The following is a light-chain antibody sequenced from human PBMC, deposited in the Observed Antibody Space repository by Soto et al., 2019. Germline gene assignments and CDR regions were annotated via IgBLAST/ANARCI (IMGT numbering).Light chain of an antibody. CDR1: SSDVGGYKF. J-gene: IGLJ2*01. V-gene: IGLV2-8*01. CDR3: SSYAGSTTVV. CDR2: EVS. Sequence: QSALAQPPSASGSPGQSVTISCTGTSSDVGGYKFVSWYQHHPGKAPKLMIYEVSKRPSGVPDRFSGSKAGNTASLTVSGLQAGDAAAYYCSSYAGSTTVVFGGGTKMTVL.